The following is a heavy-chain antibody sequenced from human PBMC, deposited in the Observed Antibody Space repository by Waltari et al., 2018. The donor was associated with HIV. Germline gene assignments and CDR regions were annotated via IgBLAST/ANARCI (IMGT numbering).Heavy chain of an antibody. V-gene: IGHV1-2*02. Sequence: QVQLLQSGAEVKKPGASVKVSCKASGYTFTDYYMHWVRPAPGQGPEWMGWINPNRGDTNYAQKLQGRVTMTRDTSITTAYMELSRLRSDDTAVYFCARDYESNGMYYFDYWGQGTLVTVSS. CDR2: INPNRGDT. J-gene: IGHJ4*02. CDR3: ARDYESNGMYYFDY. CDR1: GYTFTDYY. D-gene: IGHD3-22*01.